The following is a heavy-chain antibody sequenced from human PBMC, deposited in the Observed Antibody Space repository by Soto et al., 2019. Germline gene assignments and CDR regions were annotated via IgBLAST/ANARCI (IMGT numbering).Heavy chain of an antibody. CDR1: GGSISGHY. J-gene: IGHJ4*02. Sequence: PSETLSLTCTVAGGSISGHYWSWIRQAPGKGPEWLGYVYHTGFTSYNPPLKSRVIAAVDTSKNQISLRLISVTPADTAVYYCAKEPPGGWHWFDNWGQGTLVTVSS. D-gene: IGHD6-19*01. CDR3: AKEPPGGWHWFDN. V-gene: IGHV4-59*11. CDR2: VYHTGFT.